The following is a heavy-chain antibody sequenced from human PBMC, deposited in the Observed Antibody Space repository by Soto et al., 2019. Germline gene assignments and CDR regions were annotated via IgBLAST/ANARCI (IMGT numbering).Heavy chain of an antibody. CDR2: ISYDGSNK. CDR1: GFTFSSYA. CDR3: AREVPPAIFGVVIIGEDWFDP. V-gene: IGHV3-30-3*01. D-gene: IGHD3-3*01. J-gene: IGHJ5*02. Sequence: TGGSLRLSCAASGFTFSSYAMHWVRQAPGKGLEWVAVISYDGSNKYYADSVKGRFTISRDNSKNTLYLQMNSLRAEDTAVYYCAREVPPAIFGVVIIGEDWFDPWGQGTLVTVSS.